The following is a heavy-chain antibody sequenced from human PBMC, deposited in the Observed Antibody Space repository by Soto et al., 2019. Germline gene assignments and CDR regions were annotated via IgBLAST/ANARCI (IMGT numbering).Heavy chain of an antibody. J-gene: IGHJ5*02. D-gene: IGHD3-22*01. CDR3: ARAPRIVVSSMMDWFDP. V-gene: IGHV4-34*01. Sequence: TSETLSLTCAVYGGSFIGYYWSWILQPPWKGLEWIGEINHSGSTNYNPSLKSRVTISVDTSKNQFSLKLSSVTAADTAVYYCARAPRIVVSSMMDWFDPWGQGTLVTVSS. CDR2: INHSGST. CDR1: GGSFIGYY.